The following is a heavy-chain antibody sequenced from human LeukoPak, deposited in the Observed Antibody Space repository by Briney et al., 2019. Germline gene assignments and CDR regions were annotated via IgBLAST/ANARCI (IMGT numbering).Heavy chain of an antibody. CDR1: GYSISSGYY. Sequence: PSETLSLTCTVSGYSISSGYYWGWIRQPPGKGLEWIGSIYHSGSTYYNPSLKSRVTISVDTSKNQFSLKLSSVTAADTAVYYCARVMTTVYRANWFDPWGQGTLVTVSS. CDR2: IYHSGST. J-gene: IGHJ5*02. D-gene: IGHD4-17*01. CDR3: ARVMTTVYRANWFDP. V-gene: IGHV4-38-2*02.